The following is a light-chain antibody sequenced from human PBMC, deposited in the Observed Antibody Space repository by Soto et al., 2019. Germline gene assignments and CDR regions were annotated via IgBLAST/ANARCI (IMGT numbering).Light chain of an antibody. J-gene: IGKJ1*01. CDR2: STS. CDR1: QSLSVSY. Sequence: EIVLTQSPGTLSLSPGDRATLSCRASQSLSVSYIAWYQQKPGQAPRLLIYSTSTRAAGIPDRFTGRGSGTHFTLAISRLEPKDFAVYYCHQFGDSPQTFGQGTTVEV. V-gene: IGKV3-20*01. CDR3: HQFGDSPQT.